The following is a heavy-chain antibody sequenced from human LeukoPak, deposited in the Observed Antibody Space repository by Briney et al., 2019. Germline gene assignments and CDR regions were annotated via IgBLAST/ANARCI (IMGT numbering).Heavy chain of an antibody. Sequence: GGSLRLSCAASGFTFSSYSMNWVRQAPGEGLEWVSSISSSSSYIYYADSVKGRFTISRDNAKNSLYLQMNSLRAEDTAVYYCARGDYGDFGYFDYWGQGTLVTVSS. CDR2: ISSSSSYI. D-gene: IGHD4-17*01. J-gene: IGHJ4*02. V-gene: IGHV3-21*01. CDR1: GFTFSSYS. CDR3: ARGDYGDFGYFDY.